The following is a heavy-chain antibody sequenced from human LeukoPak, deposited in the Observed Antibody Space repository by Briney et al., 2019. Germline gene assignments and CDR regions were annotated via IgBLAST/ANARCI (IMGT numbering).Heavy chain of an antibody. Sequence: PGGSLRLSCAASGFNFSSYAMSWVRQAPGKGLEWVSAISGSGGSTYYADSVKGRFTISRDNSKNTLYLQMNSLRAEDTAVYYCAKEIFDIVVGPIDYWGQGTLVTVSS. CDR2: ISGSGGST. J-gene: IGHJ4*02. D-gene: IGHD2-15*01. V-gene: IGHV3-23*01. CDR3: AKEIFDIVVGPIDY. CDR1: GFNFSSYA.